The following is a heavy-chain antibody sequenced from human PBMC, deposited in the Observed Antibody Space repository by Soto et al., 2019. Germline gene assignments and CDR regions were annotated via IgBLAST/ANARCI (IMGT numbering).Heavy chain of an antibody. CDR2: IRAYNGKK. V-gene: IGHV1-18*04. J-gene: IGHJ4*02. CDR3: AKVVPGACSYYSSGYYYAPHAPHDY. CDR1: GYTFTSYG. Sequence: ASVKVSCKASGYTFTSYGIRWVRQAPGQGLEWMRWIRAYNGKKKYAQKLQGRVTMTTDTSTSIAYMVLRSLRSDDTAVYYCAKVVPGACSYYSSGYYYAPHAPHDYWGQGTLVTVSS. D-gene: IGHD3-22*01.